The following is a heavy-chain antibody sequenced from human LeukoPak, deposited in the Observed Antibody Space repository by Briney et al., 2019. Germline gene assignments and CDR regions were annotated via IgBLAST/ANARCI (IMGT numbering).Heavy chain of an antibody. CDR2: INHSGST. CDR3: ARGGYYDSSGYAEYYFDY. J-gene: IGHJ4*02. D-gene: IGHD3-22*01. Sequence: SETLSLTCAVYVGSFSGYYWSWIRPPPAKGLEWIGDINHSGSTNYNPSLKSRVTISVDTSKNQFSLKLSSVTAADTAVYYCARGGYYDSSGYAEYYFDYWGQGTLVTVSS. CDR1: VGSFSGYY. V-gene: IGHV4-34*01.